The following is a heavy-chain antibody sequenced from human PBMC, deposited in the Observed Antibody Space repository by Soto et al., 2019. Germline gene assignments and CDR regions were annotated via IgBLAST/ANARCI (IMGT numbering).Heavy chain of an antibody. Sequence: GESLKISRKGPGYSFTSYWIGWVRQRPGKGLEWMGIIYPGDTDTRYSPSFQGQVTISADKSISTAYLQWSRLKASDTAMYYCASSGVVTAIYPNDAFDIWGQGTMVTVSS. J-gene: IGHJ3*02. CDR2: IYPGDTDT. V-gene: IGHV5-51*01. CDR3: ASSGVVTAIYPNDAFDI. D-gene: IGHD2-21*02. CDR1: GYSFTSYW.